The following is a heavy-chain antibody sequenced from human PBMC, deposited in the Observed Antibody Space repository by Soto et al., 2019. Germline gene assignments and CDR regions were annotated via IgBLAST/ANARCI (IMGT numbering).Heavy chain of an antibody. CDR3: ARSGYPYGEPDY. D-gene: IGHD5-18*01. CDR1: GGSFSGYY. Sequence: SETLSLTCAVYGGSFSGYYWSWIRQPPGKGLEWIGEINHSGSTNYNPSLKSRVTISVDTSKNQISLKLTSVTAADTALYYCARSGYPYGEPDYWGQGTLVTVSS. J-gene: IGHJ4*02. CDR2: INHSGST. V-gene: IGHV4-34*01.